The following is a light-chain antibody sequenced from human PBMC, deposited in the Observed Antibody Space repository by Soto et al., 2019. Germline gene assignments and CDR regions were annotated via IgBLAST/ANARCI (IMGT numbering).Light chain of an antibody. J-gene: IGKJ1*01. CDR2: RVS. CDR3: MQGTNWPQT. V-gene: IGKV2-30*01. CDR1: QSVGYSEGNTY. Sequence: EVVVTQSPLSRPVTLGQPASISCRCSQSVGYSEGNTYLNWFQQRPGQSPRRLIYRVSNRDSGVPDRFSGSGSGTDFTLKISRVEAGDVGVYYCMQGTNWPQTFGQGTKVDIK.